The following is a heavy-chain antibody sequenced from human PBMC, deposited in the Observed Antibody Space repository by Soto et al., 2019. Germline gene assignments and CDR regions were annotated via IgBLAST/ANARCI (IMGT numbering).Heavy chain of an antibody. CDR3: ARDQYYDSSGYGRHLFDP. CDR2: IYYSGST. D-gene: IGHD3-22*01. Sequence: SETLSLTCTVSGGSISSGGYYWSWIRQHPGKGLEWIGYIYYSGSTYYNPSLKSRVTISVDTSRNQFSLKLSSVTAADTAVYYCARDQYYDSSGYGRHLFDPRGQGTLVTGSS. J-gene: IGHJ5*02. V-gene: IGHV4-31*03. CDR1: GGSISSGGYY.